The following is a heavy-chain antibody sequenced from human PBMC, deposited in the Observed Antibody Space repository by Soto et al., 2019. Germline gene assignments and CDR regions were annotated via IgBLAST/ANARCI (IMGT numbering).Heavy chain of an antibody. V-gene: IGHV1-69*13. CDR1: GGTFSSYA. J-gene: IGHJ3*02. Sequence: GASVKVSCKASGGTFSSYAISWVRQAPGQGLEWMGGIIPIFGTANYAQKFQGRVTITADESTSTAYMELSSLRSEDTAVYYCARSPTSGWSDDAFDIWGQGTMVTVSS. CDR3: ARSPTSGWSDDAFDI. CDR2: IIPIFGTA. D-gene: IGHD6-19*01.